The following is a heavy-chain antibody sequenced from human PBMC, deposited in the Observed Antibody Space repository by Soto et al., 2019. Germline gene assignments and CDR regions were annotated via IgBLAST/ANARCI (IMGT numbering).Heavy chain of an antibody. CDR1: GFTFDDYG. CDR3: ARGYDTSETPFDY. J-gene: IGHJ4*02. D-gene: IGHD3-22*01. Sequence: SGGSLRLSCVASGFTFDDYGMSWVRQAPGKGLEWVSGINWNGGSTSYADSVKGRFTISRDNAKNSLYLQMNSLRAEDTALYYCARGYDTSETPFDYWGQGTLVTVSS. CDR2: INWNGGST. V-gene: IGHV3-20*04.